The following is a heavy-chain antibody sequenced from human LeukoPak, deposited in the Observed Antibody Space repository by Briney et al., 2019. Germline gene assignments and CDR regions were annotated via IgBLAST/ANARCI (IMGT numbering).Heavy chain of an antibody. CDR3: ARDDGMRTVDY. D-gene: IGHD1-14*01. J-gene: IGHJ4*02. V-gene: IGHV3-7*01. Sequence: PGGSLRLSCSASGFTFSSDWMSWVRQAPGKGLEWVANMKQDGSEKYYVDSVKGRFTISRDNAEKSLYLQMNSLRVEDTDVYYCARDDGMRTVDYWGQGTLVTVSS. CDR2: MKQDGSEK. CDR1: GFTFSSDW.